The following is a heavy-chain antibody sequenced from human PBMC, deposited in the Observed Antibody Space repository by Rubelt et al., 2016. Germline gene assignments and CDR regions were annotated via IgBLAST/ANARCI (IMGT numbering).Heavy chain of an antibody. V-gene: IGHV1-3*01. Sequence: QVQLVQSGAEVKKPGASVKVSCKASGYTFTSYAMHWVRQAPGQRLEWMGWINAGHGNQKYSQKFQGRVTITRDTSARPAYMELSSLRSEDTAVYYCARMRGPYSSSGGEFDPWGQGTLVTVSS. CDR3: ARMRGPYSSSGGEFDP. J-gene: IGHJ5*02. CDR2: INAGHGNQ. CDR1: GYTFTSYA. D-gene: IGHD6-13*01.